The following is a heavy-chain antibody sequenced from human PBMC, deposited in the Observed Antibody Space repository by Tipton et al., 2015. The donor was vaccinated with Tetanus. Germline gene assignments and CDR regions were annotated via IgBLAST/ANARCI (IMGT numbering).Heavy chain of an antibody. CDR1: GGSISSGGFF. J-gene: IGHJ4*01. CDR3: ATVGLVTASVKY. CDR2: ISYTGTT. D-gene: IGHD2-21*02. V-gene: IGHV4-31*03. Sequence: GLVKPSQTLSVTCTVSGGSISSGGFFWNWLRQSPGKGLEWIGYISYTGTTHYNPSLKSRVTISLDRSKNQFSLKLTSVTAADTAVYYCATVGLVTASVKYWGQGTLVTVSS.